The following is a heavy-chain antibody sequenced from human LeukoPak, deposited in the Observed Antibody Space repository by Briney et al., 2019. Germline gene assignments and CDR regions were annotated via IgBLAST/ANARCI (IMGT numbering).Heavy chain of an antibody. CDR2: INHSGST. J-gene: IGHJ5*02. D-gene: IGHD2-15*01. Sequence: SETLSLTCAVHGGSFSGYYWSWIRQPPGKGLDWIGEINHSGSTNYNPSLKSRVTISVDTSKIQFSLKLSSVTAADTAVYYCARRGIVVVVAARRANWFDPWGQGTLVTVSS. CDR3: ARRGIVVVVAARRANWFDP. CDR1: GGSFSGYY. V-gene: IGHV4-34*01.